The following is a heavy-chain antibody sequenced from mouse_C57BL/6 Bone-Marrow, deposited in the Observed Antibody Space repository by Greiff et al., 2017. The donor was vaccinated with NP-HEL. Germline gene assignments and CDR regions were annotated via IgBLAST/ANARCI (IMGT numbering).Heavy chain of an antibody. CDR3: ASFYYYGSTPY. V-gene: IGHV1-82*01. D-gene: IGHD1-1*01. CDR1: GYAFSSSW. J-gene: IGHJ2*01. CDR2: IYPGDGDT. Sequence: QVQLQQSGPELVKPGASVKISCKASGYAFSSSWMNWVKQRPGKGLEWIGRIYPGDGDTNYNGKFKGKATLTADKSSSTAYMQLSSLTSEGSAVYFCASFYYYGSTPYWGQGTTLTESS.